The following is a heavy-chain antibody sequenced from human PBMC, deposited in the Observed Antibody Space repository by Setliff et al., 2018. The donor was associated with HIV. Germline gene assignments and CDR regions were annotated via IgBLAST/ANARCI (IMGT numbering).Heavy chain of an antibody. D-gene: IGHD3-10*01. J-gene: IGHJ5*02. Sequence: PSETLSLTCTVSGGSLRTFHWTWLRQAPGKGLEWLGHIYDVGVTNYNPSLGNRVTISLDASQTRCSLTLASVTATDTAVYFCAKRRGSGTLYDAFDPWGQGILVTVSS. CDR3: AKRRGSGTLYDAFDP. CDR2: IYDVGVT. CDR1: GGSLRTFH. V-gene: IGHV4-59*08.